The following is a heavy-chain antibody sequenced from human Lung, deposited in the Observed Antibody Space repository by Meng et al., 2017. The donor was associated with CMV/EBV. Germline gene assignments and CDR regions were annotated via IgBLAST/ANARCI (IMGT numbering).Heavy chain of an antibody. CDR2: IGPSGGNT. V-gene: IGHV3-23*01. CDR1: GFTFSSYV. CDR3: AKAGYSSSWYVFDY. J-gene: IGHJ4*02. D-gene: IGHD6-13*01. Sequence: GESLKISCAASGFTFSSYVMTWVRQAPGKGLEWVSGIGPSGGNTYYADSVKGRFTISRDNSRNTLYLQMNGLRAEDTAVYYCAKAGYSSSWYVFDYWGQGTLVRLL.